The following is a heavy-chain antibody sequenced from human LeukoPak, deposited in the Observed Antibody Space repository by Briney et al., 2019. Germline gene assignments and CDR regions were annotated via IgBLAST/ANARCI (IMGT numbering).Heavy chain of an antibody. CDR3: ATDTASITIFGVALN. CDR1: GYTLTELS. J-gene: IGHJ4*02. V-gene: IGHV1-24*01. CDR2: FDPEDGET. D-gene: IGHD3-3*01. Sequence: GASVKVSCKVSGYTLTELSMHWVRQAPGKGLERMGGFDPEDGETIYAQKFQGRVTMTEDTSTDTAYMELSSLRSEDTAVYYCATDTASITIFGVALNWGQGTLVTVSS.